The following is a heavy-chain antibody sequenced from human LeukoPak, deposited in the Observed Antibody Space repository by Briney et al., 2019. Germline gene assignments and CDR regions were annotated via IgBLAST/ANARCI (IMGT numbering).Heavy chain of an antibody. CDR3: ARGGGRYSSSWYEDFDY. V-gene: IGHV1-46*01. J-gene: IGHJ4*02. CDR2: INPSGGST. D-gene: IGHD6-13*01. Sequence: ASVKVSCKASGYTFTSYYMHWVRQAPGQGLEWMGIINPSGGSTSYAQKFQGRVTMTRDMSMSTVYMELSSLRSEDTAVYYCARGGGRYSSSWYEDFDYWGQGTLVTVSS. CDR1: GYTFTSYY.